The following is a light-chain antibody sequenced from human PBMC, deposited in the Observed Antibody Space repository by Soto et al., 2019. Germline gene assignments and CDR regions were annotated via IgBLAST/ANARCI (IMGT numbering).Light chain of an antibody. J-gene: IGKJ5*01. Sequence: DIVMTQSPLSLPVTPGEPASISCRSSQSLLHSNGYNYLDWYLXKQGQSPQLXIYEVSTRVSGVPDRFSGSGSGTDLTIEISRVETDDVGIYYCMQSTQLPPTFGQGTRLEIK. CDR2: EVS. CDR3: MQSTQLPPT. CDR1: QSLLHSNGYNY. V-gene: IGKV2D-29*02.